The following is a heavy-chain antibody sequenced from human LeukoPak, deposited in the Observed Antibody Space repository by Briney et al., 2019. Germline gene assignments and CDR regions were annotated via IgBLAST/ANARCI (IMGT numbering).Heavy chain of an antibody. CDR1: GASISSYY. V-gene: IGHV4-59*01. J-gene: IGHJ3*02. CDR2: IYYSGTT. Sequence: PSETLSLTCTVSGASISSYYWTWIRQPPGRGLEWIGYIYYSGTTNYNPSLKSRVTISVDTSKNQFSLKLSSVTAADTAVYYCARAVRYGDSPLGIWGQGTMVTVSS. CDR3: ARAVRYGDSPLGI. D-gene: IGHD4-17*01.